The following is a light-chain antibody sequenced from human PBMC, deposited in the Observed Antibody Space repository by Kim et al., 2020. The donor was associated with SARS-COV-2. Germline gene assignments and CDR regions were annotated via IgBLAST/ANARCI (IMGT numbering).Light chain of an antibody. CDR3: QQYHNHYP. V-gene: IGKV3-15*01. J-gene: IGKJ2*01. CDR2: DVS. CDR1: QTVAGR. Sequence: LSVSPGERATPAGRVSQTVAGRLAWYQQKAGQAPRLFMYDVSTRASGIPARFSGSGSGTEFTLTTSSLESEDFAVYYCQQYHNHYPFGQGTNREIK.